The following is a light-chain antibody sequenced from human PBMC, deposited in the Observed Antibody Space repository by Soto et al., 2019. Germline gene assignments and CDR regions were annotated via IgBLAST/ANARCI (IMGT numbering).Light chain of an antibody. J-gene: IGKJ5*01. V-gene: IGKV1-39*01. Sequence: DIQLTQSPSFLSASVGDRVTITCRASQSISSWLAWYQQKPGKAPKLLIYDASSLESGVPSRFSGSGSGTDFTLTISSLQPEDFATYYCQQSYSTSPTFGQGTRLEIK. CDR1: QSISSW. CDR2: DAS. CDR3: QQSYSTSPT.